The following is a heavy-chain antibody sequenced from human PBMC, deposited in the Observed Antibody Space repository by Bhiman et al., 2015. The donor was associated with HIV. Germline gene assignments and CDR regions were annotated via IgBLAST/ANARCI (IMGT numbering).Heavy chain of an antibody. CDR3: AKAFWVSDILRGNRTDAFDI. CDR2: ISGSITNT. D-gene: IGHD2-2*02. J-gene: IGHJ3*02. V-gene: IGHV3-23*01. CDR1: GFTFDGFA. Sequence: EVQLLESGGDLVQPGGSLRLSCAASGFTFDGFAMNWVRQTPGKGLEWVSTISGSITNTYYADSVKGRFTISRDNSKNKLFLQMNSLRAEDTAVYYCAKAFWVSDILRGNRTDAFDIWGQGTVVTVSS.